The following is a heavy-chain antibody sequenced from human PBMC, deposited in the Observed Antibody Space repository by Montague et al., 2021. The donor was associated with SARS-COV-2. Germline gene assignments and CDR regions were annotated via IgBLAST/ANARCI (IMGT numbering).Heavy chain of an antibody. CDR2: PYFKPKWYN. J-gene: IGHJ6*02. CDR1: GDSVVGNSPI. V-gene: IGHV6-1*01. CDR3: ARLKYGMDV. Sequence: CAISGDSVVGNSPISRGLRSAPQTRFERVCRPYFKPKWYNVYAVTVKSRISIHPDTSKNQFSLQLDSVTPDDTAVYYCARLKYGMDVWGQGTTVTVSS.